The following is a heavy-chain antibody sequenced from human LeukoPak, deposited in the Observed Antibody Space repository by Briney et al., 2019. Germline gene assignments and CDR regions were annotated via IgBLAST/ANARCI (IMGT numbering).Heavy chain of an antibody. V-gene: IGHV4-38-2*02. Sequence: SETLSLTCTVSGYSISSDYYWGWIRQPPGKGLEWIGSIHYSGSTYYNPSLQSRVTISIDTSKNQFSLKLRFVTAADTAVYYCARVRCSGGSCPYYYYYYYMDVWGKGTTDTVSS. J-gene: IGHJ6*03. CDR3: ARVRCSGGSCPYYYYYYYMDV. CDR2: IHYSGST. D-gene: IGHD2-15*01. CDR1: GYSISSDYY.